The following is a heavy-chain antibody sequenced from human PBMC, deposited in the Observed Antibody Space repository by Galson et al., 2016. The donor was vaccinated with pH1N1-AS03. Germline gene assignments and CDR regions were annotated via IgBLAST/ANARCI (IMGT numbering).Heavy chain of an antibody. CDR2: IYTSGVT. J-gene: IGHJ4*02. V-gene: IGHV4-61*02. Sequence: LSLTCTVSGDSFSSNIYYWNWLRQPAGKGLEWIGRIYTSGVTHYHPSLESRATISIGTSKKQFSLELTSVTAADTAMYYCARGDPAVADFVYWGQGTLVTVSS. D-gene: IGHD6-19*01. CDR1: GDSFSSNIYY. CDR3: ARGDPAVADFVY.